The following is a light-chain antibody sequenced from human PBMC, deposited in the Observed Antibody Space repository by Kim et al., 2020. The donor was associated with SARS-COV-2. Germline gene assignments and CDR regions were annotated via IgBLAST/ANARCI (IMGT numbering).Light chain of an antibody. J-gene: IGLJ2*01. CDR1: SSDVGGYNY. CDR2: DVS. Sequence: QSALTQPASVSGSPGQSITISCTGTSSDVGGYNYVSWYQQHPGKAPKLMIYDVSKRPSGVSNRFSGSKSGNTASLTISGLQAEDEDDYYCSSYTSSSTVVFGGGTQLTVL. V-gene: IGLV2-14*01. CDR3: SSYTSSSTVV.